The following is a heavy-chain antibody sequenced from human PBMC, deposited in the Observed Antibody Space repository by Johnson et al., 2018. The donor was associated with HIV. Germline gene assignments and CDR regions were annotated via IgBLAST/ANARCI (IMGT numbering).Heavy chain of an antibody. V-gene: IGHV3-33*01. D-gene: IGHD2-8*02. CDR3: AREDPYDYSTGPDIFDI. J-gene: IGHJ3*02. CDR2: IWYDGSNK. Sequence: QVQLVESGGGVVQPGRSLRLSCAASGFTFSSYGMHWVRQAPGKGLEWVAVIWYDGSNKYYSDSVKGRFTISRDNSKNTLYLQMNSLRPEDTAVYYCAREDPYDYSTGPDIFDIWGQGTMVTVS. CDR1: GFTFSSYG.